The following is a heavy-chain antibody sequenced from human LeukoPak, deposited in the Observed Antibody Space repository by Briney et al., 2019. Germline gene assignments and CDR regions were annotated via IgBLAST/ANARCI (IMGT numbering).Heavy chain of an antibody. V-gene: IGHV4-30-2*01. Sequence: SETLSLTCAVSGGSINSGDYSWSWIRQPPGKGLEWIGYIYPGGSTNYNPSLKSRVTISVDRSKNQFSLKLNSVTAADTAVYYCARGGSSDLDYWGQGTLVTVSS. J-gene: IGHJ4*02. CDR2: IYPGGST. CDR1: GGSINSGDYS. CDR3: ARGGSSDLDY. D-gene: IGHD6-19*01.